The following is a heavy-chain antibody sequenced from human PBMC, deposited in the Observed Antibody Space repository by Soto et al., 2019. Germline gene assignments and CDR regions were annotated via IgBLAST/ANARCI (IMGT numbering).Heavy chain of an antibody. V-gene: IGHV5-51*01. CDR3: ARAPYVWGSYRLDAFDI. CDR2: IYPGDSDT. J-gene: IGHJ3*02. D-gene: IGHD3-16*02. Sequence: EVQLVQSGAEVKKPGESLKISCKGSGYSFTSYWIGWVRQMPGKGLEWMGIIYPGDSDTRYSPSFQGQVTISADKSISTAYLQWSSLKASDTAMYYCARAPYVWGSYRLDAFDIWGQGTMVTVSS. CDR1: GYSFTSYW.